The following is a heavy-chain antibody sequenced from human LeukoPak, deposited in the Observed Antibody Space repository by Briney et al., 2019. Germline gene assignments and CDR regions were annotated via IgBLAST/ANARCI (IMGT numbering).Heavy chain of an antibody. CDR3: ARVPLRSRVLDAFDI. CDR1: GGSFSGYY. CDR2: INHSGST. Sequence: SETLSLTCAVCGGSFSGYYWSWIRQPPGKGLEWIGEINHSGSTNYNPSLKSRVTISVDTSKNQFSLKLSSVTAADTAVYYCARVPLRSRVLDAFDIWGQGTMVTVSS. D-gene: IGHD4-17*01. J-gene: IGHJ3*02. V-gene: IGHV4-34*01.